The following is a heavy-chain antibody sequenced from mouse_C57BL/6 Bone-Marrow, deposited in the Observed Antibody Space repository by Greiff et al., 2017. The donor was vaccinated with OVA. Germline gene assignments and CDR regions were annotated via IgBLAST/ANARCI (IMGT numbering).Heavy chain of an antibody. J-gene: IGHJ2*01. CDR3: AITTVVARDY. D-gene: IGHD1-1*01. Sequence: EVKLMESGGDLVKPGGSLKLSCAASGFTFSSYGMSWVRQTPDKRLEWVATISSGGSYTYYPDSVKGRFTISRDNAKNTLYLQMSSLKSEDTAMYYCAITTVVARDYWGQGTTLTVSS. CDR1: GFTFSSYG. V-gene: IGHV5-6*01. CDR2: ISSGGSYT.